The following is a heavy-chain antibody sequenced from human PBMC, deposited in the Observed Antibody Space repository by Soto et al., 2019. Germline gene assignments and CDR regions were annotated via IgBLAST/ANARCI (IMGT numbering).Heavy chain of an antibody. Sequence: PSETLSLTCTVSGGSISSGGYYWSWIRQHPGKGPEWIGYIYYSGSTYYNPSLKSRVTISVDTSKNQFSLKLSSVTAADTAVYYCAGLPTYYYDSSGYYLDYWGQGTLVTVSS. D-gene: IGHD3-22*01. V-gene: IGHV4-31*03. CDR3: AGLPTYYYDSSGYYLDY. CDR1: GGSISSGGYY. CDR2: IYYSGST. J-gene: IGHJ4*02.